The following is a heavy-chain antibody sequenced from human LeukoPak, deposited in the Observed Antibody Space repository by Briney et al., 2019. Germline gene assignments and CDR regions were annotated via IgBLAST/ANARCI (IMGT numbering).Heavy chain of an antibody. CDR2: ISYDGSNE. J-gene: IGHJ4*02. CDR1: GFTFSTYG. CDR3: AKEFNRGLPDY. V-gene: IGHV3-30*18. D-gene: IGHD2-21*01. Sequence: GGSLTLSCAASGFTFSTYGMHWVRQAPGKGLEWVAVISYDGSNEYYADSVKGRFTISRDNSKNTLYLRMSSLRAEDTAVYYCAKEFNRGLPDYWGQGTLVTVPS.